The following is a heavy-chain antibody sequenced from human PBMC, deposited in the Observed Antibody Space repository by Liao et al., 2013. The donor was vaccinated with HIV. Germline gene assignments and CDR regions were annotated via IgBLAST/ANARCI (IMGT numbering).Heavy chain of an antibody. CDR1: GGSFSSYS. J-gene: IGHJ4*02. CDR3: ARGVPPDY. D-gene: IGHD2-8*01. V-gene: IGHV4-4*07. Sequence: QVQLQESGPGQVKPSGTLSLTCTVSGGSFSSYSWNWIRQSAGRGLEWIGRVSATGGAIYNPSLRSRVTMSVDTSRNEFSLNLILLTAADTAVYYCARGVPPDYWGQGTLVSVSS. CDR2: VSATGGA.